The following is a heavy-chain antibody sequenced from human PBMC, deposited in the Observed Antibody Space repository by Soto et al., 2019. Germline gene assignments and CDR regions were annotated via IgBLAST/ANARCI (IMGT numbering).Heavy chain of an antibody. D-gene: IGHD1-26*01. Sequence: GGSLRLSCAASGFTFSSYSMNWVRQAPGTGLEWVSSISSSSSYIYYADPVKGRFTISRDNAKDSLFLQMNSLRAEDTAVYYCARGLGATTYYFDYWGQGTLVTVSS. CDR2: ISSSSSYI. J-gene: IGHJ4*02. CDR3: ARGLGATTYYFDY. CDR1: GFTFSSYS. V-gene: IGHV3-21*01.